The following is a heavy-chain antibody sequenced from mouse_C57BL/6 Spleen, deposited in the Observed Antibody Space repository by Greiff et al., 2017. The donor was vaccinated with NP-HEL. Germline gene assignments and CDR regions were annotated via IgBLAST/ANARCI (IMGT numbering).Heavy chain of an antibody. CDR2: INPGSGGT. V-gene: IGHV1-54*01. J-gene: IGHJ3*01. CDR1: GYAFTNYL. Sequence: VQLQQSGAELVRPGTSVKVSCKASGYAFTNYLIEWVKQRPGQGLEWIGVINPGSGGTNYNEKFKGKATLTADKSSSTAYMQLSSLTSEDSAVYFCASSIYYDYDGFAYWGQGTLVTVSA. D-gene: IGHD2-4*01. CDR3: ASSIYYDYDGFAY.